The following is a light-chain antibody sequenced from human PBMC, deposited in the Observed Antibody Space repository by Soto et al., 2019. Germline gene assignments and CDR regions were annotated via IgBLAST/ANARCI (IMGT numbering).Light chain of an antibody. V-gene: IGLV2-11*01. CDR3: CSYAGAYTYV. J-gene: IGLJ1*01. Sequence: QSALTQPPSASGSPGQSVTFSCTGTSSDIGGYNYVSWYQQHPGKAPKLMIYDVNKRPSGVPDRFSASKSGNTASLTISGLQAEDEADYYCCSYAGAYTYVFGTGTKLTVL. CDR1: SSDIGGYNY. CDR2: DVN.